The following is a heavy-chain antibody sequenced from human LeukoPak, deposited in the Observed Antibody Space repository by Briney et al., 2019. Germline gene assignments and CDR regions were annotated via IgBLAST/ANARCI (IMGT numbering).Heavy chain of an antibody. J-gene: IGHJ5*02. Sequence: SETLSLTCTVSGGPISNYYWRWIRQPAGKGLEWIGRIYSSGTTIYNPTLKSRVTMSVDTSKNQFSLKLSSVTAADTAVYFCASGSSGYDPWGQGTLVTVSS. CDR1: GGPISNYY. CDR2: IYSSGTT. CDR3: ASGSSGYDP. V-gene: IGHV4-4*07. D-gene: IGHD5-12*01.